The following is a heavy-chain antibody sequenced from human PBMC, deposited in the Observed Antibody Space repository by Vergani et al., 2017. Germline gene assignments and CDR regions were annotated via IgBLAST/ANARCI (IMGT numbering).Heavy chain of an antibody. Sequence: EVQLVESGGGLVKPGGSLRLSCAASGFTFSSYSMNWVRQAPGKGLEWVSSISSSSSYIYDADSVKGRFTISRDNAKNSLYLQMNSLRAEDTAVYYCARAGPRICVTGGSCYGRDAFDIWGQGTMVTVSS. D-gene: IGHD2-15*01. V-gene: IGHV3-21*01. CDR1: GFTFSSYS. J-gene: IGHJ3*02. CDR2: ISSSSSYI. CDR3: ARAGPRICVTGGSCYGRDAFDI.